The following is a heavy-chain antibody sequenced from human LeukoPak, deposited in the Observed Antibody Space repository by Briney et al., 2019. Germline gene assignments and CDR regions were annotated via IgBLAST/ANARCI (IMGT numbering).Heavy chain of an antibody. CDR3: TADRVYSSSWYRSPDY. CDR2: IKSKTDGGTT. D-gene: IGHD6-13*01. CDR1: GFTFSNAW. Sequence: GGSLRLSCAASGFTFSNAWMSWVRQAPGKGLEWVGRIKSKTDGGTTDYAAPVKGRFTISRDDSKNTLYLQMNSLKTEDTAVYYCTADRVYSSSWYRSPDYWGQGTLVTVSS. V-gene: IGHV3-15*01. J-gene: IGHJ4*02.